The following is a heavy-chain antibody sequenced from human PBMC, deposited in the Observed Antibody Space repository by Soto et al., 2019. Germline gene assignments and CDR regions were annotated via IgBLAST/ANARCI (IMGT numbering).Heavy chain of an antibody. CDR1: GDSSVSSSSYY. Sequence: KPSETLSLTCTVSGDSSVSSSSYYWGWIRQPPGKGLEGIGSIYYTGNTFYSPSFRSRLTISVDTSKSQFSLKLRSVTAADTAVYYCARYSSGCSCFDWFDPWGQGTLVTVSS. CDR2: IYYTGNT. V-gene: IGHV4-39*07. J-gene: IGHJ5*02. CDR3: ARYSSGCSCFDWFDP. D-gene: IGHD2-15*01.